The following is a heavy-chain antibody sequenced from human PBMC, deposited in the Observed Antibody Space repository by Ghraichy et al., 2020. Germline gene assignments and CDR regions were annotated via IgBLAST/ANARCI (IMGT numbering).Heavy chain of an antibody. CDR1: GFSFSRYW. Sequence: LSLTCVASGFSFSRYWMSWVRQAPGKGLEWVANIKQDGSEKYYVDSVKGRFAISRDNAKNSLSLQMNSLRAEETAVYYCARDRDGDHDFWGQGTLVTVSS. J-gene: IGHJ4*02. D-gene: IGHD5-24*01. CDR3: ARDRDGDHDF. V-gene: IGHV3-7*03. CDR2: IKQDGSEK.